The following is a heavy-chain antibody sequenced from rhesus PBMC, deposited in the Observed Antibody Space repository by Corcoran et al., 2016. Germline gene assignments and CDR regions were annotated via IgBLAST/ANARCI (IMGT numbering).Heavy chain of an antibody. CDR2: INGNSGST. CDR3: ARDGSSVWSGFDY. CDR1: GASISSYW. Sequence: QVQLQESGTGLVKPSETLSLTCAVSGASISSYWWNWIRQPPGKGLERIGEINGNSGSTNYHPPLKSRVNISKDASKNQFSRKLSSVTAADTAVYYCARDGSSVWSGFDYWGQGVLVTVSS. D-gene: IGHD6S26*01. V-gene: IGHV4-80*01. J-gene: IGHJ4*01.